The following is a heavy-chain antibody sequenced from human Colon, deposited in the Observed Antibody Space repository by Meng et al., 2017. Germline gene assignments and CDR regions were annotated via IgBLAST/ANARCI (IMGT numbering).Heavy chain of an antibody. CDR2: TYYRSKWFN. CDR1: GTSLSSNLGA. J-gene: IGHJ2*01. V-gene: IGHV6-1*01. Sequence: QVHLQQAGPGLVKPSHALALRCAISGTSLSSNLGAWSWIRQSPSGGLEWLGRTYYRSKWFNEYAVSVKSRISITPDTSNNQFSLHLNAVTPEDTAVYYCVRDLNLDWYFDLWSRGTLVTVPS. CDR3: VRDLNLDWYFDL. D-gene: IGHD1-14*01.